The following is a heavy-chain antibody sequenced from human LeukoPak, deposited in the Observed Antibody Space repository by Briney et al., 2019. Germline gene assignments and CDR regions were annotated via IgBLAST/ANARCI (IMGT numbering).Heavy chain of an antibody. CDR1: GGSISSGSYY. CDR2: IYTSGST. Sequence: SETLSLTCTVSGGSISSGSYYWSWIRQPAGKGLEWIGRIYTSGSTNYNPSLKSRVTISVDTSKNQFSLKLSSVTAADTAVYYCASSPILHYDILTGYYYGYYFDYWGQGTLVTVSS. D-gene: IGHD3-9*01. CDR3: ASSPILHYDILTGYYYGYYFDY. J-gene: IGHJ4*02. V-gene: IGHV4-61*02.